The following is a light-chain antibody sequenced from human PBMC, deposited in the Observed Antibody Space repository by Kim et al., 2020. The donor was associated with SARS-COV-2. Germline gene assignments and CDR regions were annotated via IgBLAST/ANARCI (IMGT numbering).Light chain of an antibody. CDR3: QTWDIGIQV. J-gene: IGLJ3*02. CDR1: SGHSNYA. CDR2: VLSDGRH. V-gene: IGLV4-69*01. Sequence: LVLTQSPSASASLGGSVKLTCTLSSGHSNYAIAWHQQQPEKGPRYLMKVLSDGRHDKGDDVPERFSGSSSGSERYLTISSVQSEDEADYYCQTWDIGIQVFGGGTQLTV.